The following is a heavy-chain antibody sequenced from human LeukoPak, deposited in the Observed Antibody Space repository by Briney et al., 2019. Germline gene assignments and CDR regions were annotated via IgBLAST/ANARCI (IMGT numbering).Heavy chain of an antibody. V-gene: IGHV3-74*03. Sequence: GGSLRLSCAASGLTFSIHWMHWVRQAPGKGLVWVSRISPDGSTTKNADSVKGRFTISRDNARSTLFLQLNSLRAEDTAVYYCAREINKWFDPWGQGTLVTVSS. CDR3: AREINKWFDP. CDR2: ISPDGSTT. CDR1: GLTFSIHW. J-gene: IGHJ5*02.